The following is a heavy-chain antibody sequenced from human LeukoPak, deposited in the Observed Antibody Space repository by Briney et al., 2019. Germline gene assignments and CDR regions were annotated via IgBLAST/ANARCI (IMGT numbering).Heavy chain of an antibody. J-gene: IGHJ4*02. D-gene: IGHD5-24*01. CDR2: IYHSGST. Sequence: SQTLSLTCAVSGGSISSGGYSWSWIRQPPGKGLEWIGYIYHSGSTYYNPSLKSRVTISVDTSKNQFSLKLSSVTAADTAVYYCARGMATIEFDYWAREPWSPSPQ. CDR1: GGSISSGGYS. CDR3: ARGMATIEFDY. V-gene: IGHV4-30-2*01.